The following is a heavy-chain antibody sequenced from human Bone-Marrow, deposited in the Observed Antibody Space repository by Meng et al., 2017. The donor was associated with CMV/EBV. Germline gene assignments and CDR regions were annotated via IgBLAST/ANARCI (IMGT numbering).Heavy chain of an antibody. CDR3: AKDDSSSWYPNYYYNGMDV. D-gene: IGHD6-13*01. CDR1: TFSFSTYG. CDR2: MRHDGTKT. Sequence: GGSRRPSSVASTFSFSTYGMHWVRQAPGKGLEWVSFMRHDGTKTYYADSVKGRFTISRDNSKNTLYLQMNSLRAEDTAVYYCAKDDSSSWYPNYYYNGMDVWGQGTTVTVSS. V-gene: IGHV3-30*02. J-gene: IGHJ6*02.